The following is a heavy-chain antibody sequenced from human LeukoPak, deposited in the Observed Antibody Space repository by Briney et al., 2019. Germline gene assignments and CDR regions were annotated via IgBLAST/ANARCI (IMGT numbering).Heavy chain of an antibody. CDR2: ISASGVNT. V-gene: IGHV3-23*01. CDR3: AKDSSGSYSSSFDY. D-gene: IGHD1-26*01. J-gene: IGHJ4*02. Sequence: PGGSLRLSCAASGFTYSSYAMSWVRQAPGKGLEWVSAISASGVNTYYADSVKGRFTISRDNSKNTLYLQMNSLRAEDTAVYYCAKDSSGSYSSSFDYWGQGTLVTVSS. CDR1: GFTYSSYA.